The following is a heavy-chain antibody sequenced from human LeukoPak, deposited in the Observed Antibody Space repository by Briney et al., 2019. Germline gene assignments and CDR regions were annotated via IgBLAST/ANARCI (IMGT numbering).Heavy chain of an antibody. D-gene: IGHD3-10*01. V-gene: IGHV3-49*04. Sequence: GGSLRLSCTASGFTFGDYAMSWVRQAPGKGLEWVGFIRSKAYGGTTEYAASVKGRFTISRDDSKSIAYLQMNSLKTEDTAVYYCTRDSITMVRGVITSFDYWGQGTLVTVSS. CDR2: IRSKAYGGTT. CDR1: GFTFGDYA. J-gene: IGHJ4*02. CDR3: TRDSITMVRGVITSFDY.